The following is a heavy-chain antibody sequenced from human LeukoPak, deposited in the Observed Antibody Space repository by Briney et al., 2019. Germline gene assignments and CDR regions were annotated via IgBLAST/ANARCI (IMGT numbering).Heavy chain of an antibody. CDR1: GGTFSNYA. V-gene: IGHV1-69*06. Sequence: GASVKVSCKASGGTFSNYAISWVRQAPGQGLEWMGGIIPMFGTANYAQKFQGRVTITADKSTSTAYMELSRLRSEDTAVYYCARRGPYYYDSAGPPTNYYYMDVWGKGTTVTVSS. D-gene: IGHD3-22*01. CDR3: ARRGPYYYDSAGPPTNYYYMDV. J-gene: IGHJ6*03. CDR2: IIPMFGTA.